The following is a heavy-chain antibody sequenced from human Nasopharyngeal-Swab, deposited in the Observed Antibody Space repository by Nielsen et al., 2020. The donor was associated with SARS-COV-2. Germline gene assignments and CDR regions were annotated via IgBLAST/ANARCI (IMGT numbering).Heavy chain of an antibody. Sequence: GESLKISCAASGFTFSSYAMSWVRQAPGKGLEWVSAISGSGGSTYYADSVKGRFTISRDTSKNTLYLQMNSLRAEDTAVYYCAKDPRNTAMVNYFDYWGQGTLVTVSS. J-gene: IGHJ4*02. CDR1: GFTFSSYA. CDR3: AKDPRNTAMVNYFDY. CDR2: ISGSGGST. V-gene: IGHV3-23*01. D-gene: IGHD5-18*01.